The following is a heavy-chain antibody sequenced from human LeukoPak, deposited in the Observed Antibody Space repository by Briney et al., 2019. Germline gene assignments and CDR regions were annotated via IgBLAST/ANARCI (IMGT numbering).Heavy chain of an antibody. Sequence: PSETLSLTCTLSSGSLSSSYWSWTRQPPGKGLEWIGYIYYSGSTNYNPSLKSRVTISVDTSKNQFSLKLSSVTAADTAVYYCARDSGSYYGYWGQGTLVTVSS. CDR3: ARDSGSYYGY. CDR2: IYYSGST. CDR1: SGSLSSSY. V-gene: IGHV4-59*01. D-gene: IGHD1-26*01. J-gene: IGHJ4*02.